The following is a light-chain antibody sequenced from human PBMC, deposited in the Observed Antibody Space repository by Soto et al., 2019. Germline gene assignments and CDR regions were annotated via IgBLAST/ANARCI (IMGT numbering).Light chain of an antibody. CDR1: QSVRSY. CDR2: GAS. J-gene: IGKJ4*01. CDR3: QQRRNWLLS. Sequence: EIVLTQSPATLSLSPGERATLSCRASQSVRSYLAWYQQKPGRAPRLLIYGASNRATGIPARFSGSGSGTDFTLTISSLEPEDFAVYYCQQRRNWLLSFGGGTKVDIK. V-gene: IGKV3-11*01.